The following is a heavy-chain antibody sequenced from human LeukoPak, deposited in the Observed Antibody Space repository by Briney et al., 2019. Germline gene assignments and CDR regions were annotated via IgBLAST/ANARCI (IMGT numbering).Heavy chain of an antibody. D-gene: IGHD2-15*01. CDR2: ISGSGGST. V-gene: IGHV3-23*01. J-gene: IGHJ4*02. CDR1: GFTFSSYA. CDR3: ATQPCDSGGCFLGH. Sequence: PGGSLRLSYAASGFTFSSYAMSWVRQAPGKGLEWVSAISGSGGSTYYADSLKGRFSISRDNSMNTLYLQMNTLRTEDTAVYYCATQPCDSGGCFLGHWGQGTVVTLSS.